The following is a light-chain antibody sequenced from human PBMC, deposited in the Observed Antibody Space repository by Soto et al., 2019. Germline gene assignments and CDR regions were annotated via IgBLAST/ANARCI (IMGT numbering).Light chain of an antibody. V-gene: IGLV3-21*02. CDR3: QVWDDSHGPQGV. CDR2: DDR. J-gene: IGLJ1*01. CDR1: DLGVKS. Sequence: SYELAQPPSVSVAPGQTARITCGGNDLGVKSVHWYKQKTGQAPALVLYDDRYRPSGIPERFSGSKSGNTATLTIRRVEAGDEADYFCQVWDDSHGPQGVSGPGTRSPS.